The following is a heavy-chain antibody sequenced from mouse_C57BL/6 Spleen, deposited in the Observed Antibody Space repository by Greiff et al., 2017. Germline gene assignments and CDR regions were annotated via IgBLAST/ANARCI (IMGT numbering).Heavy chain of an antibody. CDR2: IDPESGGT. Sequence: QVQLKESGAELVRPGASVTLSCKASGYTFTDYEMHWVKQTPVHGLEWIGAIDPESGGTAYNQKFKGKAILTADKSSSTAYMELRSLTSEDAAVYYCSYGNYVRFDYWGQGTTLTVSS. V-gene: IGHV1-15*01. J-gene: IGHJ2*01. D-gene: IGHD2-1*01. CDR3: SYGNYVRFDY. CDR1: GYTFTDYE.